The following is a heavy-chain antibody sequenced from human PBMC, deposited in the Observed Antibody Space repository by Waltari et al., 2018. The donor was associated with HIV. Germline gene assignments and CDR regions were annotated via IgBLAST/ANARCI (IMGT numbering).Heavy chain of an antibody. Sequence: QLQLQDSGPGLVKPSETLSLTCTVSGGSFSTSSYYWGWIRRPPGKGLEWLGSVYYSGSTYYNPSLKSRVTISIDTSKNQFSLNLSSVTAADTAVYYCVAGYYGRGDYWGQGTLVTVSS. CDR1: GGSFSTSSYY. CDR2: VYYSGST. V-gene: IGHV4-39*01. CDR3: VAGYYGRGDY. D-gene: IGHD3-3*01. J-gene: IGHJ4*02.